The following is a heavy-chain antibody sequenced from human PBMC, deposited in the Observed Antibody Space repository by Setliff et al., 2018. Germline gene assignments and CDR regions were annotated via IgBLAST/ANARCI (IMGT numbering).Heavy chain of an antibody. J-gene: IGHJ4*02. D-gene: IGHD6-6*01. CDR3: GRLDAAHSPVDS. Sequence: PGESLKISCKGSGYSLTSYWIGWVRQMPGKGLEWMGIIFPGDSDTRYSPSFQGQVTISADKSITTAYLQWSSLKASDTAMYYCGRLDAAHSPVDSWGQGTLVTVSS. V-gene: IGHV5-51*01. CDR2: IFPGDSDT. CDR1: GYSLTSYW.